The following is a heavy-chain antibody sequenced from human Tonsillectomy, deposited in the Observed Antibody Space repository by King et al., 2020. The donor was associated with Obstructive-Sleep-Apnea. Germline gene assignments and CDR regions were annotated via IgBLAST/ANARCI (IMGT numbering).Heavy chain of an antibody. CDR3: TSPRGVQLWLRESSFDY. J-gene: IGHJ4*02. CDR1: GFTLCDYS. D-gene: IGHD5-18*01. V-gene: IGHV3-49*04. Sequence: VQLVESGGGLGQPGRSPRLSCTSSGFTLCDYSMRLVRQAPGKGLGWVGFFISKAYCGTTEYAGAVKGRFTISRDGSKSIAYLQMNSLKTEDTAVYYCTSPRGVQLWLRESSFDYWGQGTLVTVSS. CDR2: FISKAYCGTT.